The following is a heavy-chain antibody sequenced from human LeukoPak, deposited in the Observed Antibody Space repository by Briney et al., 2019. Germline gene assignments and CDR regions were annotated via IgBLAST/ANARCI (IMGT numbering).Heavy chain of an antibody. D-gene: IGHD4-17*01. V-gene: IGHV3-23*01. CDR2: ISGSGGAT. CDR1: GFTFYNYA. J-gene: IGHJ4*02. Sequence: GGSLRLSCAASGFTFYNYAMTWVRQAPGKGLEWVSTISGSGGATYYADSVKGRFTISGDNSKNTLFLHTNSLRVEDTALYYCAKLKGIATMTDWGQGTLVTVSS. CDR3: AKLKGIATMTD.